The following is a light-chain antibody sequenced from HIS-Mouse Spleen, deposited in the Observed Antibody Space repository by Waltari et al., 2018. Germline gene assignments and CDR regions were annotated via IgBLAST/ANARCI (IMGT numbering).Light chain of an antibody. CDR2: GPS. CDR3: QQYNNWWT. V-gene: IGKV3-15*01. CDR1: QSVSSN. J-gene: IGKJ1*01. Sequence: EIVMTQSPATLSVSPGERATLSCRASQSVSSNLAWYQQKPGQAPRLLIYGPSTRATGSPARFSGSGSGTEFTLKIRSMKSEDFAGYYCQQYNNWWTYGQGTKVEIK.